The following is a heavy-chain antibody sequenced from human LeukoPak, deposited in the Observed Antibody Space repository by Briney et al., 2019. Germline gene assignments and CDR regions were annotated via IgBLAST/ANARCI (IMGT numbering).Heavy chain of an antibody. CDR2: IYSGGRT. Sequence: AGSLRLSCVASGLTVRSNYMSWVRQAPGKGLEWVSVIYSGGRTYYADAVKGRFTMSRDNSKNTVYLQMNSLTAEDTAVYYCARDFETGGYYYYGMDVWGQGTTVTVSS. CDR3: ARDFETGGYYYYGMDV. V-gene: IGHV3-53*01. D-gene: IGHD3-10*01. CDR1: GLTVRSNY. J-gene: IGHJ6*02.